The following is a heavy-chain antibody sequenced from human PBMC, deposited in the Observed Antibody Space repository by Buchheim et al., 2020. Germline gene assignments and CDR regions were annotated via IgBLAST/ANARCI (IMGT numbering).Heavy chain of an antibody. Sequence: EVQLVQSGAELKKPGESLKISCKGSGYSFSNYWIGWVRQMPGKGLEWMGIIYPGDSDTKYSPSFQGQVTISADRSLNTAYLQWSSLKASDTAVYYCARHPISDVYYFDYWGQGTL. CDR3: ARHPISDVYYFDY. V-gene: IGHV5-51*01. D-gene: IGHD5/OR15-5a*01. CDR2: IYPGDSDT. J-gene: IGHJ4*02. CDR1: GYSFSNYW.